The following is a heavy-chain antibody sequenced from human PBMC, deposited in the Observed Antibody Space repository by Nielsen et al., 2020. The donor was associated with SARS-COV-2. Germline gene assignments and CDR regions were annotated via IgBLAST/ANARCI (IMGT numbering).Heavy chain of an antibody. V-gene: IGHV4-59*12. CDR3: ARGFEY. CDR2: IYYSGST. CDR1: GGSISSYY. J-gene: IGHJ4*02. Sequence: SETLSLTCTVSGGSISSYYWSWIRQPPGKGLEWIGYIYYSGSTYYNPSLKSRVTISVDTSKNQFSLKLSSVTAADTAVYYCARGFEYWGQGTLVTVSS.